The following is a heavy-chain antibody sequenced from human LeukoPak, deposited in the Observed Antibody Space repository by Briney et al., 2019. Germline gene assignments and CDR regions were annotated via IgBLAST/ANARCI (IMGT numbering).Heavy chain of an antibody. Sequence: GGSLRLSCAASGSTFGSCGFNWVRQAPGKGLEWVSSIGPTGTDRYYADSVRGRFTISRDNAKNSMYLQMDSLRDEDTAVYYCATETIGRHYDYWGQGTLLTVSS. J-gene: IGHJ4*02. V-gene: IGHV3-21*01. D-gene: IGHD1-14*01. CDR2: IGPTGTDR. CDR1: GSTFGSCG. CDR3: ATETIGRHYDY.